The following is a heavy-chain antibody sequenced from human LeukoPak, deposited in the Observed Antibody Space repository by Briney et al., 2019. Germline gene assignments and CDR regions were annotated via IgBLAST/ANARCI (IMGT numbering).Heavy chain of an antibody. CDR2: ISGHNDNA. V-gene: IGHV1-18*01. D-gene: IGHD6-6*01. Sequence: ASVKVSCKASGYTFENYGIMWVRQAPGQGLEWMGWISGHNDNAKYAQKVQGRVTMTTDTSTGTAYLERRSLRSDDTAVYYCATSDVLPGDYWGQGTLVTVSS. CDR3: ATSDVLPGDY. J-gene: IGHJ4*02. CDR1: GYTFENYG.